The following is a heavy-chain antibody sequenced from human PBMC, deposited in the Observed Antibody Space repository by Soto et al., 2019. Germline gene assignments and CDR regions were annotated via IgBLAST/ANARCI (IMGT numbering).Heavy chain of an antibody. J-gene: IGHJ2*01. CDR1: GGSITDYY. D-gene: IGHD3-16*01. Sequence: SETLSLTCTVSGGSITDYYWSWIRQPPGKALEWIGYGYHSVSIHYNPSLKTRVTISVDTSEDQFSLRLSSVTAADTAVYYCARAFAGFGAYWYFDLWGRGTLVTVSS. V-gene: IGHV4-59*01. CDR3: ARAFAGFGAYWYFDL. CDR2: GYHSVSI.